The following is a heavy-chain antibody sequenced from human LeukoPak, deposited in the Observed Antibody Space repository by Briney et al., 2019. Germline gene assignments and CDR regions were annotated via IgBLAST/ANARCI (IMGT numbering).Heavy chain of an antibody. CDR3: ASGGVKYDILTGPPKY. J-gene: IGHJ4*02. V-gene: IGHV4-34*01. Sequence: SETLSLTCAVYGGSFSGYYWSWIRQPPGKGLEWIGEINHSGSTNYNPSLKGRVTISVDTSKNQFSLKLSSVTAADTAVYYCASGGVKYDILTGPPKYWGQGTLVTVSS. CDR1: GGSFSGYY. CDR2: INHSGST. D-gene: IGHD3-9*01.